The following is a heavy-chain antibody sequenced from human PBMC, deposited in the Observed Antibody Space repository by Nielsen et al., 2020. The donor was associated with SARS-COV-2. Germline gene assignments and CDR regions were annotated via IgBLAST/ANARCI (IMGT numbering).Heavy chain of an antibody. J-gene: IGHJ4*02. D-gene: IGHD3-22*01. CDR3: ARDLSYYYDSSGYYSLY. V-gene: IGHV1-69*13. CDR2: IIPIFGTA. CDR1: GGTFSSYA. Sequence: SVKVSCKASGGTFSSYAISWVRQAPGQGLEWMGGIIPIFGTANYAQKFQGRVTITADESTSTAYMELSSLRSEDTAVYYCARDLSYYYDSSGYYSLYWGQGTLVTVSS.